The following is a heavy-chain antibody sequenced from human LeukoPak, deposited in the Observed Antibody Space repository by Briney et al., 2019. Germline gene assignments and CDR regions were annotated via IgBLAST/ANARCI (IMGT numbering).Heavy chain of an antibody. J-gene: IGHJ4*02. CDR1: GFTFSSYA. D-gene: IGHD3-3*01. CDR3: AKQYDFWSGYSHFDY. V-gene: IGHV3-23*01. Sequence: PGGSLRLSCAASGFTFSSYAMSWFRQAPGKGLEWVSAISGSGGSTYYADSVKGRFTISRDNSKNTLYLQMNSLRAEDTAVYYCAKQYDFWSGYSHFDYWGQGTLVTVSS. CDR2: ISGSGGST.